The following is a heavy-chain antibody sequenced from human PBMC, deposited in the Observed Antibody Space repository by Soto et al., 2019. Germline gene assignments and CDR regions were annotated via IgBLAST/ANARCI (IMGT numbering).Heavy chain of an antibody. CDR3: ARDGAVAAWGMDV. D-gene: IGHD6-19*01. CDR2: IIPILGIA. V-gene: IGHV1-69*08. J-gene: IGHJ6*02. CDR1: GGTFSSYT. Sequence: QVQLVQSGAEVKKPGYSVKVSCKASGGTFSSYTISWVRQAPGQGLEWMGRIIPILGIANYAQKFQGRVTITADKSTSTAYMELSSLRSEDTAVYYCARDGAVAAWGMDVWGQGTTVTVSS.